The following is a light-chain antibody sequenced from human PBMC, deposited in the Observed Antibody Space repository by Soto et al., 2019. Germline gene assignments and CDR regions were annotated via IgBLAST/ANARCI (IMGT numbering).Light chain of an antibody. Sequence: VLTQSPGTLSLSPGERATLSCRASQRVNSNYFAWYQQKPGQAPRLLVFGASNRATGIPARFSGSGTGTDFTLTISSLEPEDFAVYYCQQRSNWPRTFGQGTKVEV. J-gene: IGKJ1*01. CDR2: GAS. CDR3: QQRSNWPRT. V-gene: IGKV3-11*01. CDR1: QRVNSNY.